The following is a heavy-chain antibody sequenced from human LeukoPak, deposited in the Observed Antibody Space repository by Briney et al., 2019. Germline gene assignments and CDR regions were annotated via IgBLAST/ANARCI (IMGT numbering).Heavy chain of an antibody. CDR1: GFTFRSYA. V-gene: IGHV3-23*01. CDR2: IGGSGGNT. D-gene: IGHD5-18*01. CDR3: AKEGGYSYGLYGMDV. Sequence: PPGGSLRLSCAASGFTFRSYAMSWVRQAPGEGLEWVSSIGGSGGNTYYADSVKGRFTISGDNSKNTLYLQMNSLRAEDTAVYYCAKEGGYSYGLYGMDVWGQGTTVTVSS. J-gene: IGHJ6*02.